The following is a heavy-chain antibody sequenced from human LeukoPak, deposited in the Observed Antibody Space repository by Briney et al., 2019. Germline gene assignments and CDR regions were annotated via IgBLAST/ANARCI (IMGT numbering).Heavy chain of an antibody. J-gene: IGHJ6*03. V-gene: IGHV4-59*01. Sequence: SETLSLTCTVSGGSISYYYWSWIRQPPGKGLQWIGYVYYSGSTNYNPSLKSRVTISVDTSKNQFSLKLSSVTAADTAVYYCARETIAAAGTYYYYYYMDVWGKGTTVTVSS. CDR1: GGSISYYY. D-gene: IGHD6-13*01. CDR2: VYYSGST. CDR3: ARETIAAAGTYYYYYYMDV.